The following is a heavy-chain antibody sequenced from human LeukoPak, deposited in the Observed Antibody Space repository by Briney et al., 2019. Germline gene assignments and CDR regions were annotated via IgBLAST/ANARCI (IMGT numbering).Heavy chain of an antibody. Sequence: GGSLRLSCAASGFTFSSYAMSWVRQAPGKGLEWVSAISGSGGSTYYADSVKGRFTISRDNSKNTLYLQMNSLRAEDTAVYYCAKDRQLLLWFGDRYFDCWGQGTLVTVSS. D-gene: IGHD3-10*01. CDR3: AKDRQLLLWFGDRYFDC. CDR2: ISGSGGST. CDR1: GFTFSSYA. J-gene: IGHJ4*02. V-gene: IGHV3-23*01.